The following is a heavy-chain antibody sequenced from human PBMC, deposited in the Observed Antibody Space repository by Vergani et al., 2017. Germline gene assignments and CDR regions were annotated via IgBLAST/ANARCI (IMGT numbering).Heavy chain of an antibody. D-gene: IGHD2-2*01. CDR1: GFTFSSFS. CDR3: ARYQSRLSETYGMDV. V-gene: IGHV3-48*01. Sequence: EVQLVESGGGLVQPGGSLRLSCAASGFTFSSFSMNWVRQAPGKGLEWVSYISSSSSPIYYADSVKGRFTISRDNAKNSLYLQMNSLRAEDTAVYYCARYQSRLSETYGMDVWGQGTTVTVSS. CDR2: ISSSSSPI. J-gene: IGHJ6*02.